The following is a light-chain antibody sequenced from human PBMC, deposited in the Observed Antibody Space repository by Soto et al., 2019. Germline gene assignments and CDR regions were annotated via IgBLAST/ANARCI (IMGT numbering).Light chain of an antibody. V-gene: IGKV1-5*01. J-gene: IGKJ1*01. CDR3: QQYNKHPMT. Sequence: DIQMTQSPSTLSASIGDRVTITCRASESIRTWLAWYQHKPGKAPKFLIYDASSLESGVPSRFSGSGSGTEFTLTISNLQPDDFATYFCQQYNKHPMTFGQGTKVEIK. CDR1: ESIRTW. CDR2: DAS.